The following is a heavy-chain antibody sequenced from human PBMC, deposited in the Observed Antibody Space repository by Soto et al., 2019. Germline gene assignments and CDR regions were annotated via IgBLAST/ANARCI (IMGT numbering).Heavy chain of an antibody. D-gene: IGHD6-13*01. V-gene: IGHV1-8*01. Sequence: QVQLVQSGAEVKKPGASVKVSCKASGYTFTSYDINWVRQATGQGLEWMGWMNPNSGNTGYAQKFQGRVTMTRHTSISTAYMELSSLRSEDTAVYYCARGRGDSSWYFPNYYYCYGMDVWGQGTTVTVSS. CDR3: ARGRGDSSWYFPNYYYCYGMDV. J-gene: IGHJ6*02. CDR2: MNPNSGNT. CDR1: GYTFTSYD.